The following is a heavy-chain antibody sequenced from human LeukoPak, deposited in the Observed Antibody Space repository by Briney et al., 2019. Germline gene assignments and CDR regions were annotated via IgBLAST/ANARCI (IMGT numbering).Heavy chain of an antibody. CDR2: LNWNGGST. D-gene: IGHD3-22*01. J-gene: IGHJ4*02. CDR3: ARRTFYYDSRGYRYFFDY. V-gene: IGHV3-20*04. CDR1: GFTFSSYW. Sequence: PGGSLRLSCAASGFTFSSYWMSWVRQAPGKGLEWVSGLNWNGGSTGYADSVKGRFTISRDNAKNSLYLQMSSLRAEDTALYYCARRTFYYDSRGYRYFFDYWGQGTLVTVSS.